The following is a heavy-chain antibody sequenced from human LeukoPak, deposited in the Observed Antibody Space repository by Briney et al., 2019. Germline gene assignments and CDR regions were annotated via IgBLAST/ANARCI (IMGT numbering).Heavy chain of an antibody. Sequence: GGSLRLSCAASGFTFSSYSMNWVRQAPGKGLEWVSSISSSSSYIYYADSVKGRFTISRDSAKNSLYLQMNSLRAEDTAVYYCARVGPGSDIVVVPAASGPYYMDVWGKGTTVTVSS. CDR1: GFTFSSYS. J-gene: IGHJ6*03. CDR3: ARVGPGSDIVVVPAASGPYYMDV. CDR2: ISSSSSYI. D-gene: IGHD2-2*01. V-gene: IGHV3-21*01.